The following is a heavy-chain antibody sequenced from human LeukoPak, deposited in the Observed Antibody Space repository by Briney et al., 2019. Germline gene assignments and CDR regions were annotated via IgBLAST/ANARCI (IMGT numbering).Heavy chain of an antibody. Sequence: GGSLRLSCAASGFTFSSYGMSWVRQAPGKGLEWVSAISGSGGSTYYADSVKGRSTISRDNAKNSLYLQMNSLRAEDTAVYYCARDPSYGSGSYLPYYFDYWGQGTLVTVSS. CDR2: ISGSGGST. D-gene: IGHD3-10*01. CDR3: ARDPSYGSGSYLPYYFDY. V-gene: IGHV3-23*01. J-gene: IGHJ4*02. CDR1: GFTFSSYG.